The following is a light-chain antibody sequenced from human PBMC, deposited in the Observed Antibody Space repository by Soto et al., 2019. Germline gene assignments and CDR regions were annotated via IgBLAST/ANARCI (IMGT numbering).Light chain of an antibody. CDR1: SSDIGAYNY. CDR2: EVT. J-gene: IGLJ3*02. Sequence: QSALTQPPSASGSPGQSVTISCTGTSSDIGAYNYVSWYQQHPGKVPKLMIYEVTKRPSGVPDRFSGSQSGNTASLTVSGLQAEEEADYYCSSYAGGNNLVFGGGTKLTVL. V-gene: IGLV2-8*01. CDR3: SSYAGGNNLV.